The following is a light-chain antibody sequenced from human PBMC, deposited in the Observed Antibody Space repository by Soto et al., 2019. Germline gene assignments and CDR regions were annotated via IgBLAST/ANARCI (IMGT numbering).Light chain of an antibody. CDR3: QQYNNWPLT. V-gene: IGKV3D-15*01. CDR1: QNVNDN. J-gene: IGKJ4*01. Sequence: EIVMTQSPATLSVSPGERATLSCRASQNVNDNLAWYQQKPGQAPRLLVYGASIRATGIPASFSGSGSDTEFTLTIGSLQSEDFAVYYCQQYNNWPLTFGAGTKVEIK. CDR2: GAS.